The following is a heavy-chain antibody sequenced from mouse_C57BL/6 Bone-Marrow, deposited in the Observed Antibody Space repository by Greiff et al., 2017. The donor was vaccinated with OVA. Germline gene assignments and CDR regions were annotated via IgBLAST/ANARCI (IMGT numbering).Heavy chain of an antibody. CDR3: ARSPAYYSNYEGSY. D-gene: IGHD2-5*01. CDR2: INPGSGGT. J-gene: IGHJ3*01. V-gene: IGHV1-54*01. Sequence: VQLVESGAELVRPGTSVKVSCKASGYALTNYLIEWVKQRPGQGLEWIGVINPGSGGTNYNEKFKGKATLTADKSSSTAYMQLSSLTSEDSAVYFCARSPAYYSNYEGSYWGQGTLVTVSA. CDR1: GYALTNYL.